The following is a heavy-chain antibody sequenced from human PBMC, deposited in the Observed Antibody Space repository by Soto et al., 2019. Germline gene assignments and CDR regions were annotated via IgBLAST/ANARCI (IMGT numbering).Heavy chain of an antibody. CDR3: ARNIEAADGNRFDP. CDR2: IIPIFGTA. CDR1: GGTFSSYA. V-gene: IGHV1-69*01. J-gene: IGHJ5*02. Sequence: QVQLVQSGADVKKPGSSVKVSCKASGGTFSSYAISWVRQAPGQGLEWMGGIIPIFGTATYAQKFQGRVTITADESTSTAYMERSSLRSEDTAVYYCARNIEAADGNRFDPWGQGALVTVSS. D-gene: IGHD6-13*01.